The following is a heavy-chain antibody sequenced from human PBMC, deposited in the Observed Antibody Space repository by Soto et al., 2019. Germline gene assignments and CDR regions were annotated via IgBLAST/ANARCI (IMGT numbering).Heavy chain of an antibody. D-gene: IGHD1-1*01. V-gene: IGHV1-18*01. Sequence: QVHLVQSGAKVKKPGASVKVSCKGSGYTFTSYGITWVRQAPGQGLEWVGWISAHNGNTNYAQKLQGRVTVTRDTSTSTAYMELRSLRSDDTAVYYCARGRYGDYWGQGALVTVSS. CDR1: GYTFTSYG. CDR3: ARGRYGDY. CDR2: ISAHNGNT. J-gene: IGHJ4*02.